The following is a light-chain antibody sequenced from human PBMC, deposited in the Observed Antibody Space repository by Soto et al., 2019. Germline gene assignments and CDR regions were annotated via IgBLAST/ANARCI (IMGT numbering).Light chain of an antibody. CDR2: GNS. Sequence: QSVLTQPPSVSGAPGQRVTLSCTGSSSNIGAGYDVHWYQQLPGTAPKLLIYGNSNRPSGVPDRVSGSKSGTSAYLAITGLDAEDEADYYCQSYDSSLSGYVFGTGTKLTVL. V-gene: IGLV1-40*01. J-gene: IGLJ1*01. CDR3: QSYDSSLSGYV. CDR1: SSNIGAGYD.